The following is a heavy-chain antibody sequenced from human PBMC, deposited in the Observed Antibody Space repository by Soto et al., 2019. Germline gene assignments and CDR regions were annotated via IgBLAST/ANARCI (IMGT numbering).Heavy chain of an antibody. J-gene: IGHJ6*02. Sequence: GGSLRLSCAASGFTFSSYGMHWVRQAPGKGLEWVAVIWYDGSNKYYADSVKGRFTISRDNSKNTLYLQMNSLRAEDTAVYYCARDSRRNYGMDVWGQGTTVTVSS. V-gene: IGHV3-33*01. CDR2: IWYDGSNK. CDR3: ARDSRRNYGMDV. CDR1: GFTFSSYG.